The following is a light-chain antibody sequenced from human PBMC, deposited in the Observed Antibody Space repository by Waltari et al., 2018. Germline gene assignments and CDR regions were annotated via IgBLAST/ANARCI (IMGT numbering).Light chain of an antibody. J-gene: IGLJ3*02. CDR3: CSYAGVHTFWL. V-gene: IGLV2-11*01. CDR2: DVN. Sequence: QSALTQPPSVSGSPEQSVTISCTGSTSDVGGYNSVSWSQQHPGKAPKLILFDVNQRPSGVPDRFSGSKSGNTASLTISGLRPEDEADYHCCSYAGVHTFWLFGGGTKLTVL. CDR1: TSDVGGYNS.